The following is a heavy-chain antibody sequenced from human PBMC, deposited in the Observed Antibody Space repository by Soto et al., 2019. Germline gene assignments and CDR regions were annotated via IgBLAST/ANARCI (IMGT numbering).Heavy chain of an antibody. CDR1: GGSFSGYY. Sequence: SETLSLTCAVYGGSFSGYYWSWIRQPPGKGQEWIGEINHSGSTNYNPSLKSRVTISVDTSKNHFSLKLSSVTAADSAVYYCAREVSRRDGYYYYYGMDVWGQGTTVT. CDR3: AREVSRRDGYYYYYGMDV. CDR2: INHSGST. V-gene: IGHV4-34*01. J-gene: IGHJ6*02.